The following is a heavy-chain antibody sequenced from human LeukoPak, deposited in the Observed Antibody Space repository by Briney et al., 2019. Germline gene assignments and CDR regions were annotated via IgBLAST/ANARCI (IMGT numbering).Heavy chain of an antibody. D-gene: IGHD3-22*01. V-gene: IGHV4-4*07. J-gene: IGHJ6*02. CDR2: IYTSGST. CDR1: GGSISSYY. Sequence: SETLSLTCTVSGGSISSYYWSWIRQPAGKGLEWIGRIYTSGSTNYNPSLKSRVTMSVDTSKNQFSLKLSSVTAADTAVYYCARRYYYDSSGYYYGGERYYYYGMDVWGQGTTVTVSS. CDR3: ARRYYYDSSGYYYGGERYYYYGMDV.